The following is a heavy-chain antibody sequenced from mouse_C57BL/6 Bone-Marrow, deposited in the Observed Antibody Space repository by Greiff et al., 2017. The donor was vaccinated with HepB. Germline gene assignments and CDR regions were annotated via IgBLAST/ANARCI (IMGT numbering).Heavy chain of an antibody. Sequence: VQLVESGAELVKPGASVKLSCKASGYTFTSYWMHWVKQRPGQGLEWIGMIHPNSGSTNYNEKFKSKATLTVDKSSSTAYMQLSSLTSEDSAVYYCARKGLSSDGYWFAYWGQGTLVTVSA. CDR1: GYTFTSYW. J-gene: IGHJ3*01. CDR3: ARKGLSSDGYWFAY. CDR2: IHPNSGST. V-gene: IGHV1-64*01. D-gene: IGHD2-3*01.